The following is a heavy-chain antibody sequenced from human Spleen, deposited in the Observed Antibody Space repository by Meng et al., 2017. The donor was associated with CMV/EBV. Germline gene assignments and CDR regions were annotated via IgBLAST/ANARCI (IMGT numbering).Heavy chain of an antibody. CDR3: ARASVAAAGFRDYYGMDV. CDR1: GFTSSAYY. D-gene: IGHD6-13*01. J-gene: IGHJ6*02. Sequence: GGSLRLSCAASGFTSSAYYMSWIRQAPGKGLEWVSYISSSGSTIYYADSVNGRFTISRDNAKNSLYLQMNSLRAEDTAVYYCARASVAAAGFRDYYGMDVWGQGTTVTVSS. CDR2: ISSSGSTI. V-gene: IGHV3-11*01.